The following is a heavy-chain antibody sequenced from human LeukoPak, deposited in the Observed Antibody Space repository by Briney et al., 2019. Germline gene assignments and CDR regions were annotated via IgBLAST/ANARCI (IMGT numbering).Heavy chain of an antibody. D-gene: IGHD3-22*01. V-gene: IGHV5-10-1*01. CDR3: ARPYYDSSGYQSLDY. J-gene: IGHJ4*02. CDR1: GYSFTSYW. CDR2: IDPSDSYT. Sequence: GESLRISCKGSGYSFTSYWTSWVRQMPGKGLEWMGRIDPSDSYTNYSPSFQGHVTISADKSISTAYLQWRSLKASDTAMYYCARPYYDSSGYQSLDYWGQGTLVTVSS.